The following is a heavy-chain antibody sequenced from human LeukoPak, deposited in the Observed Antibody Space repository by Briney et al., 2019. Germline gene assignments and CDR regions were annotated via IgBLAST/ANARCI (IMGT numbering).Heavy chain of an antibody. Sequence: SETLSLTCTVSGGSVSSGNYYWSWIRQPPGKGLEWIGYIYYSGNTNYNPSLKSRVTISADTSKNQFSLKLNSVTAADTAVYYCARHGRDRSGYPPFDYWGQGTLVTVSS. J-gene: IGHJ4*02. CDR1: GGSVSSGNYY. CDR2: IYYSGNT. V-gene: IGHV4-61*01. CDR3: ARHGRDRSGYPPFDY. D-gene: IGHD3-22*01.